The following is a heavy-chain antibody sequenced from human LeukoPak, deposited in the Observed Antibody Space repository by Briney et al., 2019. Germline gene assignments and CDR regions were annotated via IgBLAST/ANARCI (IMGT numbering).Heavy chain of an antibody. J-gene: IGHJ6*03. Sequence: SEALSLTCTVSGYSISSGYYWGWIRQPPGKGLEWIGSIYHSGSTYYNPSLKSRVTISVDTSKNHFSLKLSSVTAADTAVYYCARAALGYYYMDVWGKGTTVTVSS. D-gene: IGHD3-16*01. CDR1: GYSISSGYY. CDR2: IYHSGST. V-gene: IGHV4-38-2*02. CDR3: ARAALGYYYMDV.